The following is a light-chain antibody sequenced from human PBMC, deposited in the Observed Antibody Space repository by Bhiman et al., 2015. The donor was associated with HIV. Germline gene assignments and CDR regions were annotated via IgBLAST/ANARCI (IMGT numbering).Light chain of an antibody. V-gene: IGLV3-9*01. Sequence: SYELTQPPSVSVALGQTARITCGGNNIGSKYVHWYQQKPGQSPVVVIYQDSERPSGISERFSGSNSGNTATLTISGTQALDEADYYCQAWVSNTVLFGGGTKLTVL. CDR3: QAWVSNTVL. CDR2: QDS. CDR1: NIGSKY. J-gene: IGLJ2*01.